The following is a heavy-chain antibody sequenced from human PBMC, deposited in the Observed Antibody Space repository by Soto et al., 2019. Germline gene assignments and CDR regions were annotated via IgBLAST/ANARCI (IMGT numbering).Heavy chain of an antibody. CDR1: GFTFSSYG. Sequence: GGSLRLSCAASGFTFSSYGMNWVRQAPGKGLEWVAIVSYDEITKYYADSVKGRFTISRDNSKNTVYLQMNSLRPEDTAVYYCAKPLGLLRRAMAQGSDYWGQGTLVTVSS. V-gene: IGHV3-30*18. CDR3: AKPLGLLRRAMAQGSDY. J-gene: IGHJ4*02. D-gene: IGHD5-18*01. CDR2: VSYDEITK.